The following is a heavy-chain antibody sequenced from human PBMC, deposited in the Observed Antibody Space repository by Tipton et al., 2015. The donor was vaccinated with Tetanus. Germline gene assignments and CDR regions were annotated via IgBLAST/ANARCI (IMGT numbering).Heavy chain of an antibody. J-gene: IGHJ4*02. V-gene: IGHV3-11*01. D-gene: IGHD1-1*01. CDR2: ISRSGTDI. CDR1: GFTFSDYY. CDR3: ARDIDVPGTTLYFDY. Sequence: GSLRLSCAASGFTFSDYYLSWIRQAPGKGLEWLSYISRSGTDIHYADSVKGRFTVSRDNAKNSLHLQMNGLRVEDTAVYYCARDIDVPGTTLYFDYWGQGTLVTVSS.